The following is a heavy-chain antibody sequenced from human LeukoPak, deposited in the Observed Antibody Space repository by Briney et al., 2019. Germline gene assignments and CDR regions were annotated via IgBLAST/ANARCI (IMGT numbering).Heavy chain of an antibody. V-gene: IGHV3-30*02. J-gene: IGHJ4*02. Sequence: GGSLRLSCAASGITFSSSGMYWVRQAPGKGLEWVALIRYDGSDKYYADSVKGRFTISRANSKNTLYLQMKSLRVDDTAVYYCAKSVEHSNYRKFHDWGQGTLVTVSS. CDR1: GITFSSSG. CDR2: IRYDGSDK. D-gene: IGHD4-11*01. CDR3: AKSVEHSNYRKFHD.